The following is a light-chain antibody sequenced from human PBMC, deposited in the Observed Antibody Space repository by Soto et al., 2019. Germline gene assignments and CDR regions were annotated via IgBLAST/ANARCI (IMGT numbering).Light chain of an antibody. J-gene: IGLJ2*01. CDR3: ISFTTSSTLI. CDR2: EVS. CDR1: SNDVAYYNY. Sequence: QSALTQPASVSGSPGQSITISCTGTSNDVAYYNYVSWFQQHPGKAPKLMIYEVSNRPSGVSNRFSGSKSGNTASLTISGLQAEDEADYYCISFTTSSTLIFGGGTKVTVL. V-gene: IGLV2-14*01.